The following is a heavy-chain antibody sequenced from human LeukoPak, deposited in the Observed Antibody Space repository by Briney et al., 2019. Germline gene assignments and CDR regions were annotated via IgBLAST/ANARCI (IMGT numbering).Heavy chain of an antibody. J-gene: IGHJ3*02. CDR1: GGTFSSYA. V-gene: IGHV1-69*01. D-gene: IGHD4-17*01. Sequence: ASVKVSCKASGGTFSSYAFNWVRQAPGQGLEWMGGIIPIFGAAKYAQKFQGSVTITADESTSTAYMELSSLRSDDTAVYYCASPHDYADSDAFDMWGQGTPVTVSS. CDR2: IIPIFGAA. CDR3: ASPHDYADSDAFDM.